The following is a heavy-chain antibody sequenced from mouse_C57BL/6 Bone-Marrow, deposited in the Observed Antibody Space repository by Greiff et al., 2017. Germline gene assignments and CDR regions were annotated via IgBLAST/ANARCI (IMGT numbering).Heavy chain of an antibody. Sequence: VQLQQPGAELVKPGASVKVSCKASGYTFTSYWMHWVKQRPGQGLEWIGRIHPSDSDTNYNQKFKGKATLTADKSSSTAYMELRSLTSEDSAVYLWARWGVRRRGYYYAMDYWGQGTSVTVSS. D-gene: IGHD2-14*01. V-gene: IGHV1-74*01. CDR3: ARWGVRRRGYYYAMDY. CDR2: IHPSDSDT. CDR1: GYTFTSYW. J-gene: IGHJ4*01.